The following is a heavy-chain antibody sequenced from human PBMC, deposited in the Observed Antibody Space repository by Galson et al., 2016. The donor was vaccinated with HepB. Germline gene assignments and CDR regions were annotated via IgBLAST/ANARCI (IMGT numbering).Heavy chain of an antibody. J-gene: IGHJ3*02. CDR1: GGTFSNYG. CDR3: ATDILTGYHAFHI. Sequence: KVSCKASGGTFSNYGFNWVRQAPGQGLEWMGGIIPIFGPANYAQEFQGRITIIADESTTTVYMELSSLRSEDTAVYYCATDILTGYHAFHIWGQGTMVTVSS. CDR2: IIPIFGPA. V-gene: IGHV1-69*01. D-gene: IGHD3-9*01.